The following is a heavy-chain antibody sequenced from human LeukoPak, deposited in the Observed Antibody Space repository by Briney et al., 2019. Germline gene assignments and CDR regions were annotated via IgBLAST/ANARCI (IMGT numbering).Heavy chain of an antibody. CDR2: IYSSGGT. V-gene: IGHV3-53*01. CDR3: AKDSNGPAF. J-gene: IGHJ4*02. D-gene: IGHD6-19*01. CDR1: GFIVSNSY. Sequence: GGSLRLSCAASGFIVSNSYMSWVRQAPGRGLEWVSVIYSSGGTFYSESVKGRFTISRDYSKNTLYLQMNSLRGDDTAVYYCAKDSNGPAFWGQGTLVTASS.